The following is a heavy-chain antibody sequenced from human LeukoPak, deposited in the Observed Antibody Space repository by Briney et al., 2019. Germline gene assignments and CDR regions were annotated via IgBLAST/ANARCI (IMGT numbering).Heavy chain of an antibody. V-gene: IGHV1-46*01. D-gene: IGHD6-13*01. CDR3: ASSIGGYIAAAGFFDY. Sequence: APVKVSCKASGYTFTSYYMHWVRQAPGQGLEWMGIINPSGGSTSYAQKFQGRVTMTRDTSTSTVYMELSSLRSEDTAVYYCASSIGGYIAAAGFFDYWGQGTLVTVSS. CDR1: GYTFTSYY. CDR2: INPSGGST. J-gene: IGHJ4*02.